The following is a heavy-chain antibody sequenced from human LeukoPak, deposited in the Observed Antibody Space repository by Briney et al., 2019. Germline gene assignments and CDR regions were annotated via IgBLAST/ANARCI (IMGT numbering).Heavy chain of an antibody. Sequence: KPSETLSLTRTVSVSGDSFSSYHWSWLRQPPGKGLEWIGYISSSGSTSYNPSLKSRLTISVDTSKNQFSLKLSSVTAADTAVYYCARVGRGDHTWGSYSCDHWGQGTLVSVSS. CDR2: ISSSGST. CDR3: ARVGRGDHTWGSYSCDH. J-gene: IGHJ4*02. CDR1: GDSFSSYH. D-gene: IGHD3-16*01. V-gene: IGHV4-59*01.